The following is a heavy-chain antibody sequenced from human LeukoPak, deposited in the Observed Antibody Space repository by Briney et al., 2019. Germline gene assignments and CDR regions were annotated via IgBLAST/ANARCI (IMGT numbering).Heavy chain of an antibody. CDR3: ATDSQGRRFWQQLSPNYYYGMDV. CDR2: IIPIFGTA. D-gene: IGHD6-13*01. V-gene: IGHV1-69*13. J-gene: IGHJ6*02. CDR1: GGTFSSYA. Sequence: EASVKVSCMASGGTFSSYAISWVRQAPGQGLEWMGGIIPIFGTANYAQKFQGRVTITADESTSTAYMELSSLRSEDTAVYYCATDSQGRRFWQQLSPNYYYGMDVWGQGTTVTVSS.